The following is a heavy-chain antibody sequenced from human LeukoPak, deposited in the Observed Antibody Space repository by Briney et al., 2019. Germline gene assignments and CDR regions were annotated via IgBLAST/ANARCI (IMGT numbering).Heavy chain of an antibody. J-gene: IGHJ4*02. CDR2: IYYSGST. CDR3: ARHRSSWLIDY. Sequence: SETLSLTCTVSGGSISSYYWSWIRQPPGKGLEWIGYIYYSGSTNYNPSLKGRVTMSVDTSKNQFSLKLSSVTAADTAVYYCARHRSSWLIDYWGQGTLVTVSS. CDR1: GGSISSYY. D-gene: IGHD6-6*01. V-gene: IGHV4-59*08.